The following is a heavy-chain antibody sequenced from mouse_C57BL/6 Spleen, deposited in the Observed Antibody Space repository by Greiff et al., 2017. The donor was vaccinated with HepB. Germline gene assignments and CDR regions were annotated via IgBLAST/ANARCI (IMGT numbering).Heavy chain of an antibody. CDR3: ARIYGNFPWFAY. D-gene: IGHD2-1*01. CDR2: INPNNGGT. CDR1: GYTFTDYN. V-gene: IGHV1-22*01. J-gene: IGHJ3*01. Sequence: VQLQQSGPELVKPGASVKMSCKASGYTFTDYNMHWVKQSHGKSLEWIGYINPNNGGTSYNQKFKGKATLTVNKSSSTAYMELRSLTSEDSAVYYCARIYGNFPWFAYWGQGTLVTVSA.